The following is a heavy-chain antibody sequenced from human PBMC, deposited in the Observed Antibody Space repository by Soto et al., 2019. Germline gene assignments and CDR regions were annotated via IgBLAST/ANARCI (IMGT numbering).Heavy chain of an antibody. CDR1: GGSISSSNW. V-gene: IGHV4-4*02. CDR2: IYHSGST. J-gene: IGHJ6*02. Sequence: SETLSLTCAVSGGSISSSNWWSWVRQPPEKGLEWIGEIYHSGSTNYNPSLKSRVTISVDKSKNQFSLKLSSVTAADTAVYYCARDTARYYYGMDVWGQGTTVTVSS. D-gene: IGHD5-18*01. CDR3: ARDTARYYYGMDV.